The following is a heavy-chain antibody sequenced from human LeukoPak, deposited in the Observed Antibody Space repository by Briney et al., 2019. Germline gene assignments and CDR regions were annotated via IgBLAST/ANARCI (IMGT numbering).Heavy chain of an antibody. CDR2: IIPIFGTA. Sequence: ASVKVSCKAPGGTFSSYAISWVRQAPGQGLEWMGGIIPIFGTANYAQKFQGRVTITADESTSTAYMELSSLRSEDTAVYYCARVTYYYDSSGHSNDYWGQGTLVTVSS. CDR1: GGTFSSYA. V-gene: IGHV1-69*01. J-gene: IGHJ4*02. CDR3: ARVTYYYDSSGHSNDY. D-gene: IGHD3-22*01.